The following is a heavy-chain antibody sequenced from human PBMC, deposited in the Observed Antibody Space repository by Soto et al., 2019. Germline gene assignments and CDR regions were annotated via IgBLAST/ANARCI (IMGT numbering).Heavy chain of an antibody. J-gene: IGHJ4*02. CDR3: AAQIFRGYSYGRIDY. CDR1: GVSISSYY. CDR2: MYYRGST. Sequence: PSETLSLTCTVSGVSISSYYWSWIRQPPGKGLEWIGYMYYRGSTNYNPSLKSRVTISVDTSKNQFSLKLNSVTAADTAVYYCAAQIFRGYSYGRIDYWGQGTLVTVSS. V-gene: IGHV4-59*12. D-gene: IGHD5-18*01.